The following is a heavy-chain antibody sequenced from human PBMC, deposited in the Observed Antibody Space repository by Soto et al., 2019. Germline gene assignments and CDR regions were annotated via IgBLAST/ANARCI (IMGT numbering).Heavy chain of an antibody. J-gene: IGHJ3*02. CDR3: AREVNRGVIIIGDAFDI. CDR1: GYTFTSYA. CDR2: INAGDGNT. Sequence: ASVKVSCKASGYTFTSYAMHWVRQAPGQRLEWMGWINAGDGNTKYSQKFQGRVTITRDTSASTAYMELSSLRSEDTAVYYCAREVNRGVIIIGDAFDIWGQGTMVTVSS. D-gene: IGHD3-10*01. V-gene: IGHV1-3*01.